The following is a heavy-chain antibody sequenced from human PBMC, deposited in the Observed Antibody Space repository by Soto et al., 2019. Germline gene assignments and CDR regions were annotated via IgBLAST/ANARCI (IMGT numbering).Heavy chain of an antibody. J-gene: IGHJ4*02. CDR2: VYRTGST. CDR3: ARARATIAAAAIFDC. CDR1: GGSISTSNW. D-gene: IGHD6-13*01. Sequence: QVQLQESGPGLVKPSGTLSLTCAVSGGSISTSNWWSWVRQPPGKGLEWIGEVYRTGSTNYNPSLESRLTISVAKSKTHFSLKLTSVTAADTAVYYCARARATIAAAAIFDCWGQGTLVTVSS. V-gene: IGHV4-4*02.